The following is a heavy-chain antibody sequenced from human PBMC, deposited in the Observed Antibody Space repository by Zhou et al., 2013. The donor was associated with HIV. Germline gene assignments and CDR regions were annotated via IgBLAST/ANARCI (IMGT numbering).Heavy chain of an antibody. CDR2: MNARSGTT. CDR1: GYTFINYD. V-gene: IGHV1-8*01. CDR3: ARAHSGYDAFDI. Sequence: QVQLVQSGAEVKKPGASVKVSCKASGYTFINYDINWVRQATGHGLEWMGWMNARSGTTGYAQKFQGRVTMTRDPSINTAYMELSSLTSEDTAMYYCARAHSGYDAFDIWGQGTMVTVSS. J-gene: IGHJ3*02. D-gene: IGHD5-12*01.